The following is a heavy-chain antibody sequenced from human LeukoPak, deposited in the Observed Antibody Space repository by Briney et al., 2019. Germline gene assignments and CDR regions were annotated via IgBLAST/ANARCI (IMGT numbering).Heavy chain of an antibody. CDR3: ARGAGGAWGDFDY. J-gene: IGHJ4*02. CDR1: GGSISASSYD. Sequence: PSETLSLTCTVSGGSISASSYDWGWIRQPPGKGLEWIATIYYSGTTYYNPSLKSRVTISVDTSKNQFSLNLSSVTAADTAVYYCARGAGGAWGDFDYGARETLVTVSS. V-gene: IGHV4-39*01. CDR2: IYYSGTT. D-gene: IGHD2-21*02.